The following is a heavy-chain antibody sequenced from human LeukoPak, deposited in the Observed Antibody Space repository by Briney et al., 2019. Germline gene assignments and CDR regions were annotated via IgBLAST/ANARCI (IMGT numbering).Heavy chain of an antibody. V-gene: IGHV4-39*01. Sequence: SETLSLTCTVSGGSISGSYYYRGWIRQPPGKGLEWIGSIHYSGTTYYNPSLKSRVTISVDTSKSQFSLKMSSLTAADTAVYYCARSTAAEGPTHNWFGPWGQGTLVTVSS. CDR1: GGSISGSYYY. CDR3: ARSTAAEGPTHNWFGP. CDR2: IHYSGTT. D-gene: IGHD6-13*01. J-gene: IGHJ5*02.